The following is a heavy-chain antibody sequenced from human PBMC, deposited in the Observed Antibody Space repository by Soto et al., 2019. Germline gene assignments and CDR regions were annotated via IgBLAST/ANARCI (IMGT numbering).Heavy chain of an antibody. V-gene: IGHV4-59*01. D-gene: IGHD3-22*01. CDR2: IYYSGST. Sequence: KPSETLSLTCTVSGGSISSYYWSWIRQPPGKGLEWIGYIYYSGSTNYNPSLKSRVTISVDTSKNQFSLKLSSVTAADTAVYYCARFPHDDSSGYYYWIWFDPWGQGTLVTVSS. J-gene: IGHJ5*02. CDR3: ARFPHDDSSGYYYWIWFDP. CDR1: GGSISSYY.